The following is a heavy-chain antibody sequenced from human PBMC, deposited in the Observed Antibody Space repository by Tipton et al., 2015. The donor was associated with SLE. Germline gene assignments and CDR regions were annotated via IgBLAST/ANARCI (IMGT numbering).Heavy chain of an antibody. CDR3: ARGIDPTSSRISDY. V-gene: IGHV3-21*01. CDR2: ISSGSNYI. D-gene: IGHD2-2*01. J-gene: IGHJ4*02. CDR1: GFIFNSYS. Sequence: SLRLSCAASGFIFNSYSINWVRQAPGKGLEWVSSISSGSNYISYADSLKGRFTISRDDAKNSVFLQMNSLRAEDAALYYCARGIDPTSSRISDYWGQGTLVSVSS.